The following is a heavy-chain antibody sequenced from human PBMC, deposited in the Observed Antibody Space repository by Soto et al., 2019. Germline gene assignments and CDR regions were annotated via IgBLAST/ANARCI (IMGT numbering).Heavy chain of an antibody. D-gene: IGHD2-2*01. V-gene: IGHV3-15*07. Sequence: EVQLVESGGGLVEPGGSLRLSCAASGFTFISAWLNWVRQAPGKGLEWVGRIKSETDGGTKDYAAPVKGRFTISRDDSQNTVYLQMNNLKNEDTAVYYCAAELPARPVFDFDYWGQGTLVTVSS. CDR2: IKSETDGGTK. J-gene: IGHJ4*02. CDR1: GFTFISAW. CDR3: AAELPARPVFDFDY.